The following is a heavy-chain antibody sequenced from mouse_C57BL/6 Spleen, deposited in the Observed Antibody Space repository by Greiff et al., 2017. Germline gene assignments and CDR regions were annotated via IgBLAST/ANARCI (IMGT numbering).Heavy chain of an antibody. CDR1: GYTFTDYY. J-gene: IGHJ4*01. CDR3: ARIYYDYDVYYYAMDY. Sequence: EVQLQQSGPELVKPGASVKISCKASGYTFTDYYMNWVKQSHGKSLEWIGDINPNNGGTSYNQKFKGKATLTVDKSSSTAYMELRSLTSEDSAVYYCARIYYDYDVYYYAMDYWGQGTSVTVSS. CDR2: INPNNGGT. V-gene: IGHV1-26*01. D-gene: IGHD2-4*01.